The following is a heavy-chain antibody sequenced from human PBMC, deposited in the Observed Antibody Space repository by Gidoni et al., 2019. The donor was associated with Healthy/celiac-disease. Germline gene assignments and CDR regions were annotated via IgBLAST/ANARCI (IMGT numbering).Heavy chain of an antibody. J-gene: IGHJ4*02. CDR2: ICDSVST. Sequence: QVQLQESCPGLVKPSETLSLTCTVSGGSISSYYWSWIRQPPGKGLEWLGYICDSVSTNYNPSLKGRVTISVDTSKNQFSLKLSSVTAADTAVYYCARSRSSSWYDYWGQGTLVTVSS. D-gene: IGHD6-13*01. CDR1: GGSISSYY. CDR3: ARSRSSSWYDY. V-gene: IGHV4-59*01.